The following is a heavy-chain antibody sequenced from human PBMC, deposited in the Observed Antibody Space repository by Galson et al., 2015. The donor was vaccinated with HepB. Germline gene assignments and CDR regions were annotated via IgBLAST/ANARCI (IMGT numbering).Heavy chain of an antibody. V-gene: IGHV3-21*01. J-gene: IGHJ6*02. CDR3: ARGSGSYLGQYYYYGMDV. D-gene: IGHD1-26*01. CDR2: ISSSSSYI. Sequence: SLRLSCAASGFTFSSYSMNWVRQAPGKGLEWVSSISSSSSYIYYADSVKGRFTISRDNAKNSLYLQMNSLRSEDTAVYYCARGSGSYLGQYYYYGMDVWGQGTTVTVSS. CDR1: GFTFSSYS.